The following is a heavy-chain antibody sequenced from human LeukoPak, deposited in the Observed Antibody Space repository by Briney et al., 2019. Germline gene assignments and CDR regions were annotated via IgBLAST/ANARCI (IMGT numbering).Heavy chain of an antibody. D-gene: IGHD1-26*01. J-gene: IGHJ4*02. Sequence: ASVKVSCKASGYTFTSYDINWVRQATGQGLEWMGWMNPNSGNTGYAQKFQGRVTMTRNTSISTAYMELSSLRSEDTAVYYCARGASGSYYEAYYIDYWGQGTPVTVSS. V-gene: IGHV1-8*01. CDR1: GYTFTSYD. CDR2: MNPNSGNT. CDR3: ARGASGSYYEAYYIDY.